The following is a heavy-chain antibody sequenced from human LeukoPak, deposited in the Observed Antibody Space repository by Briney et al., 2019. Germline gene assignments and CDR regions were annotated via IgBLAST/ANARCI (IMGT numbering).Heavy chain of an antibody. CDR3: ARDRRLLWFGELAVDWYFDL. J-gene: IGHJ2*01. Sequence: RPSETLSLTCTVSGGSISSSSYYWGWIRQPPGKGLEWIGSIYYSGSTYYNPSLKSRVTISVDTSKNQFSLKLSSVTAADTAVYYCARDRRLLWFGELAVDWYFDLWGRGTLVTVSS. V-gene: IGHV4-39*07. CDR1: GGSISSSSYY. D-gene: IGHD3-10*01. CDR2: IYYSGST.